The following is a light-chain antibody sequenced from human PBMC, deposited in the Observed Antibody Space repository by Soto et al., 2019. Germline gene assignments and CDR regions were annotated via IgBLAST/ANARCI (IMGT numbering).Light chain of an antibody. Sequence: EIVLTQSPATLYLSPGERVTLSCRASQSVSSSLVWYQQKPGQAPRLLIYDASNRATGIPARFSGSESGTDFTLTISRLEPEDFAVYYCQHRSNWPSTFGQGTRLEIK. CDR2: DAS. CDR3: QHRSNWPST. CDR1: QSVSSS. J-gene: IGKJ5*01. V-gene: IGKV3-11*01.